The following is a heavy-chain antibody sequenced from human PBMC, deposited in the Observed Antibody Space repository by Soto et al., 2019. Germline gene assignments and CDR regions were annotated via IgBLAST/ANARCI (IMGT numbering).Heavy chain of an antibody. CDR1: GFSLSTSGVG. V-gene: IGHV2-5*02. D-gene: IGHD2-15*01. CDR3: AHSYCSGGSCYSNRFDP. CDR2: IYWDDDK. Sequence: QITLKESGPTLVKPTQTLTLTCTFSGFSLSTSGVGVGWIRQPPGKALEWLALIYWDDDKRYSPSLKSRLTITKDTSKNQVVLTMTNMDPVDTATYYCAHSYCSGGSCYSNRFDPWGQGTLVTVSS. J-gene: IGHJ5*02.